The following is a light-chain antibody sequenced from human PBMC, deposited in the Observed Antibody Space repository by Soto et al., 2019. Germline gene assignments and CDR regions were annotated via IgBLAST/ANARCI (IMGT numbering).Light chain of an antibody. CDR1: QSISNN. CDR3: QHYDNLLRCT. Sequence: DIQMTQSPSSLSASVGDRVTITCRASQSISNNLNWYQQKPGKAPKLLIYVASNLQSGVPSRFSGSGSGTDFTFTISSLQPEDFATYYCQHYDNLLRCTFGQGTKLEIK. CDR2: VAS. V-gene: IGKV1-39*01. J-gene: IGKJ2*02.